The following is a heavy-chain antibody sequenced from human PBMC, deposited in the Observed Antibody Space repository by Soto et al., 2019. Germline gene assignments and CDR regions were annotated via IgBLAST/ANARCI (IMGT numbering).Heavy chain of an antibody. V-gene: IGHV1-2*04. Sequence: QVQLVQSGAEVKKPGASVKVSCKASGYTFTGYYMHWVRQAPGQGLEWMGCINPNSGGTNYAQKFQGWFPMTRDTSISTAYMELSRLRSDDTAVYYCAREGYSGSNCGMDVWGQGTTVTVSS. CDR2: INPNSGGT. J-gene: IGHJ6*02. CDR1: GYTFTGYY. D-gene: IGHD1-26*01. CDR3: AREGYSGSNCGMDV.